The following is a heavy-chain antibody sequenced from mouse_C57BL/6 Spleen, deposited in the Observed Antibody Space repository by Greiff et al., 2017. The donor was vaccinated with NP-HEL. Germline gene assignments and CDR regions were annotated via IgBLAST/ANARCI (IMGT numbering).Heavy chain of an antibody. V-gene: IGHV14-4*01. J-gene: IGHJ4*01. CDR2: IDPENGDT. D-gene: IGHD1-1*01. CDR1: GFNIKDDY. CDR3: TTSITTVVATGAMDY. Sequence: EVQGVESGAELVRPGASVKLSCTASGFNIKDDYMHWVKQRPEQGLEWIGWIDPENGDTEYASKFQGKATITADPSSNTAYLQLSSLTSEDTAVYYCTTSITTVVATGAMDYWGQGTSVTVSS.